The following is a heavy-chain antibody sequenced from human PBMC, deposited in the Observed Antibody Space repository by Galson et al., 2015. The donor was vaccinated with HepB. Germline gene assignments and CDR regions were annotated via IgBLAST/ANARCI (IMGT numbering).Heavy chain of an antibody. CDR3: AKTGAAAGYSFDY. V-gene: IGHV3-30*18. CDR1: GFTFSSYG. D-gene: IGHD6-13*01. CDR2: ISYDGSNK. J-gene: IGHJ4*02. Sequence: SLRLSCAASGFTFSSYGMHWVRQAPGKGLEWVAVISYDGSNKYYADSVKGRFTISRDNSKNTLYLQMNSLRAEDTAVYYCAKTGAAAGYSFDYWGQGTLVTVSS.